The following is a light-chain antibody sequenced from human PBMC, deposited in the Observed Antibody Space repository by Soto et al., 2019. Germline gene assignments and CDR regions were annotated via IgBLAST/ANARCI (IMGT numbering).Light chain of an antibody. CDR3: HQYGTSPIFT. J-gene: IGKJ3*01. Sequence: EIVLTQSPGTLSLSPGERATLSCRASQSVSSKYVAWYQLKAGQAPRLLIYDTSSRATGIPDRFSGSGSGTDFTLTISRLEPEDFAVYYCHQYGTSPIFTFVPGTKVDIK. CDR2: DTS. V-gene: IGKV3-20*01. CDR1: QSVSSKY.